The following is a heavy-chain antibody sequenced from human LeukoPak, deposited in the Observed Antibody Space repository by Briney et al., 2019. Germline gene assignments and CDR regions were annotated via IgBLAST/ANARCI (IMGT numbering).Heavy chain of an antibody. CDR3: ATPRMEYYGSGIHYSYYYLDV. V-gene: IGHV1-69*01. CDR1: GGAFTRAA. D-gene: IGHD3-10*01. Sequence: SVKVSCKASGGAFTRAAVSWVRQAPGQGLEWMGGVIPHPGIADYAQKFQGRVTLTADASTSTAYMELNSLTSEDTAVYYCATPRMEYYGSGIHYSYYYLDVWGSGTAVTVSS. J-gene: IGHJ6*03. CDR2: VIPHPGIA.